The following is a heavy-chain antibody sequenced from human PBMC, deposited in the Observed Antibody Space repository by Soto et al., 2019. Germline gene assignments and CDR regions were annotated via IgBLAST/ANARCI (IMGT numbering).Heavy chain of an antibody. J-gene: IGHJ4*02. Sequence: SETLSLTCTVSGGSVSSGSYYWSWIRQPPGKGLEWIGYIYYSGSTNYNPSLKSRVTISVDTSKNQFSLKLSSVTAADTAVYYCARDLGDGYQFDYWGQGTLVTVSS. V-gene: IGHV4-61*01. CDR2: IYYSGST. D-gene: IGHD5-12*01. CDR3: ARDLGDGYQFDY. CDR1: GGSVSSGSYY.